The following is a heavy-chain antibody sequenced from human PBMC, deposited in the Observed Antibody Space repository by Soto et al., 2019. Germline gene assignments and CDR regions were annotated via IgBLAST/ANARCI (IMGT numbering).Heavy chain of an antibody. V-gene: IGHV4-39*01. CDR2: IYYSGST. CDR1: GGSIRSSSYY. CDR3: ARRGSGSYSDY. J-gene: IGHJ4*02. Sequence: PSETLSLTCTVSGGSIRSSSYYLGWIRQPPGKGLEWIGSIYYSGSTYYNPSLKSRVTISVDTSKNQFSLKLSSVTAADTAVYYCARRGSGSYSDYWGQGTLVTVSS. D-gene: IGHD3-10*01.